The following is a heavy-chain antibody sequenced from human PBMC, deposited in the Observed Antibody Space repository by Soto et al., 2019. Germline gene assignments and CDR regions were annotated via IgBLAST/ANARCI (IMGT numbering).Heavy chain of an antibody. CDR2: INTDGSST. CDR1: GFTFSSHW. V-gene: IGHV3-74*03. J-gene: IGHJ1*01. D-gene: IGHD4-17*01. Sequence: EVQLVESGGGLVQPGGSLRLSCAASGFTFSSHWMHWVRQAPGKGLVWVSRINTDGSSTTYADSVKGRFTISRDNAKNTLFLQMNRLRAEDTAVYYCARVAATVTTPRPYFHYWGQGTLVTVSS. CDR3: ARVAATVTTPRPYFHY.